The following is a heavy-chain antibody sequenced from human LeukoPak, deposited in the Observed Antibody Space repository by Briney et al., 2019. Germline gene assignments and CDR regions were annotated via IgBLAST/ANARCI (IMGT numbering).Heavy chain of an antibody. Sequence: GGSLRLSRAASGFTFSNAWMSWVRQAPGKGLEWVGRIKSKTDGGTTDYAAPVKGRFTISRDDSKNTLYLQMNSLKTEDTAVYYCTTSWNGWLQLVDYWGQGTLLTVSS. CDR3: TTSWNGWLQLVDY. CDR2: IKSKTDGGTT. J-gene: IGHJ4*02. V-gene: IGHV3-15*01. CDR1: GFTFSNAW. D-gene: IGHD1-1*01.